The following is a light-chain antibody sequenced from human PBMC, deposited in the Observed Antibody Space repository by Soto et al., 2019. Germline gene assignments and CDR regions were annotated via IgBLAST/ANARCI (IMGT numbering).Light chain of an antibody. CDR2: SNN. Sequence: QSVLTQPPSASGTPGQRVTISCSGSSSNIGSKTVNWYQQLPGTAPKLLIHSNNQRPSGVPDRFSGSKSGTSASLAISGLQSEDEADYYCAAWDDSLNGRVFGGGTKLTVL. V-gene: IGLV1-44*01. CDR3: AAWDDSLNGRV. J-gene: IGLJ2*01. CDR1: SSNIGSKT.